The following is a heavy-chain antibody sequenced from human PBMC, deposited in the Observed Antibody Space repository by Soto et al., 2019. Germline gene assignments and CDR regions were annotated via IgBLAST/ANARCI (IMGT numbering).Heavy chain of an antibody. Sequence: QVQLVESGGGVVQPGRSLRLSCAASGFTFSSYAMHWVRQAPGKGLEWVAVISYDGSNKYYADAVKGRFTISRDNSKNTLYLQMTSLSAEDTAVYYCASSERLAYYYGMDVWGQGTTVTVSS. CDR2: ISYDGSNK. CDR1: GFTFSSYA. CDR3: ASSERLAYYYGMDV. V-gene: IGHV3-30-3*01. J-gene: IGHJ6*02.